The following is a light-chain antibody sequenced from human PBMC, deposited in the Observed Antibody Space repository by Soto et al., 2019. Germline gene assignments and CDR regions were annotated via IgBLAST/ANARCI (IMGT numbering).Light chain of an antibody. J-gene: IGKJ4*01. CDR2: WAS. CDR3: HQYFDVPFT. CDR1: LSALYKSNNNNH. Sequence: DIVMTQSPDSLAVSLGESATMNCKCSLSALYKSNNNNHLAWYQQKPGKPPQLIIYWASTRESGVPERFSGSGSGIDVTLTISRLEDEDVAFYCCHQYFDVPFTFGGGTKVEI. V-gene: IGKV4-1*01.